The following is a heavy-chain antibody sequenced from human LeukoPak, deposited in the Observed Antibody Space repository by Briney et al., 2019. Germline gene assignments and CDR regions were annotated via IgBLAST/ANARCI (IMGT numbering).Heavy chain of an antibody. CDR2: IYYSGST. J-gene: IGHJ3*02. CDR1: GGSISSYY. Sequence: PSETLSLTCTVSGGSISSYYWSWIRQPPGKGLEWIGYIYYSGSTNYNPSLKSRVTISVDTSKNQFSLKLSSVTAADTAVYYCARKLRYFDLDAFDIWGQGTMVTVSS. V-gene: IGHV4-59*01. CDR3: ARKLRYFDLDAFDI. D-gene: IGHD3-9*01.